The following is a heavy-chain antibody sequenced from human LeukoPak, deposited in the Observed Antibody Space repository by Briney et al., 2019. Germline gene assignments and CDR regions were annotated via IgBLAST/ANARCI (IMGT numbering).Heavy chain of an antibody. CDR3: ARETALGYCSSTSCRRYGMDV. D-gene: IGHD2-2*01. Sequence: GGSLRLSYAASGFTFSSYGMHWVRQAPGKGLEWVAVIWYDGSNKYYADSVKGRFTISRDNSKNTLYLQMNSLRAEDTAVYYCARETALGYCSSTSCRRYGMDVWGQGTTVTVSS. CDR1: GFTFSSYG. CDR2: IWYDGSNK. J-gene: IGHJ6*02. V-gene: IGHV3-33*01.